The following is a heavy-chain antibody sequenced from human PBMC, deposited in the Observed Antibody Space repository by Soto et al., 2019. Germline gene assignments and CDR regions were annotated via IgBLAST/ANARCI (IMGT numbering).Heavy chain of an antibody. J-gene: IGHJ4*02. D-gene: IGHD1-26*01. CDR3: ARGWEGYFDY. CDR1: GFTFSTYA. V-gene: IGHV3-7*01. Sequence: GESLKISCAASGFTFSTYAMSWVRQAPGKGLEWVASIKRDGSEKYYVDSVEGRFSISRDNAKNSLCLQMNSLRAEDTALYYCARGWEGYFDYWGQGTLVTVSS. CDR2: IKRDGSEK.